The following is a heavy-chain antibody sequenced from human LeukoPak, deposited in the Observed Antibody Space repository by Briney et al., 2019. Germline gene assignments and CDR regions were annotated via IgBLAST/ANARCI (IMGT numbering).Heavy chain of an antibody. J-gene: IGHJ4*02. Sequence: PGVSLRLSCAASGLTVTNNYWHWVRQPPGKGPEWISLLYSNGDTKYADSAKGRFTFSRDNSKNTLYLQMNGLRAEDTAVYYCTYGDYPLTYWGQGTLVSVSS. CDR2: LYSNGDT. D-gene: IGHD4-17*01. CDR3: TYGDYPLTY. V-gene: IGHV3-66*01. CDR1: GLTVTNNY.